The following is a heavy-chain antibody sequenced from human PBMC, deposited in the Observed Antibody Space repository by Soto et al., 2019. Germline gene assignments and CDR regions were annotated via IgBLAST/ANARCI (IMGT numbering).Heavy chain of an antibody. Sequence: TLVLPAQTLTLTCTFSGFSLRTTGVAVGWIRQPPGKALERLANIYWDDDKRYSPSQKSSLTTTNNTSKSQIVLIKTNRDPVDTATYYCSASPPREYSNYAGFDSWGQGTLVTVSS. CDR3: SASPPREYSNYAGFDS. D-gene: IGHD4-4*01. V-gene: IGHV2-5*02. J-gene: IGHJ5*01. CDR1: GFSLRTTGVA. CDR2: IYWDDDK.